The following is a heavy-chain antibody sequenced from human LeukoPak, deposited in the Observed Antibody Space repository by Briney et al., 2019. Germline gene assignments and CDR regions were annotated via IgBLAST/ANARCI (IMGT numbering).Heavy chain of an antibody. V-gene: IGHV4-59*01. CDR2: IYYSGST. CDR1: GGSISSYY. Sequence: SETLSLTCTVSGGSISSYYWSWIRQPPGKGLEWIGYIYYSGSTNYNPSPKSRVTISVDTSKNQFSLELSSVTAADTAVYYCARDQTYYYDSSGYRHNWFDPWGQGTLVTVSS. D-gene: IGHD3-22*01. J-gene: IGHJ5*02. CDR3: ARDQTYYYDSSGYRHNWFDP.